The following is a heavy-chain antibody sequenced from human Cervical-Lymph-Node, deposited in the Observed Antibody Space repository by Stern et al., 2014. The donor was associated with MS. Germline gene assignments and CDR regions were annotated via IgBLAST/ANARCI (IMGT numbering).Heavy chain of an antibody. CDR2: LDWDGDK. CDR3: VRAREGYYFDY. V-gene: IGHV2-70*01. D-gene: IGHD2-21*01. Sequence: QVTLKESGPALVKPTQTLTLTCTFSGFSLSTTGMCLSWIRQPPGKALKWLALLDWDGDKYYSTALKTRLTISKDTSKNQVVLTMTNMAPLDTATYFCVRAREGYYFDYWGQGIPVTVSS. CDR1: GFSLSTTGMC. J-gene: IGHJ4*02.